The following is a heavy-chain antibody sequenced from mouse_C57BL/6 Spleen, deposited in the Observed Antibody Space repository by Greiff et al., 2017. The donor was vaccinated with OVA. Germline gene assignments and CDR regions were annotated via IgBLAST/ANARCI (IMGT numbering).Heavy chain of an antibody. V-gene: IGHV5-16*01. CDR3: ARDRGITTAGYFDV. J-gene: IGHJ1*03. CDR2: INYDGSST. D-gene: IGHD1-1*01. CDR1: GFTFSDYY. Sequence: EVQRVESEGGLVQPGSSMKLSCTASGFTFSDYYMAWVRQVPEKGLEWVANINYDGSSTYYLDSLKSRFIISRDNAKNILYLQMSSLKSEDTATYYCARDRGITTAGYFDVWGTGTTVTVSS.